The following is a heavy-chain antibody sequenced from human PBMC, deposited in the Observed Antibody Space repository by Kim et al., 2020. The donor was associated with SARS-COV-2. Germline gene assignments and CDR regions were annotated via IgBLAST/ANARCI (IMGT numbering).Heavy chain of an antibody. CDR2: IWYDGSNK. D-gene: IGHD2-15*01. CDR1: GFTFSSYG. Sequence: GGSLRLSCAASGFTFSSYGMHWVRQAPGKGLEWVAVIWYDGSNKYYADSVKGRFTISRDNSKNTLYLQMNSLRAEDTAVYYCARGDGGNQDVVDYWVQGTLVTVSS. CDR3: ARGDGGNQDVVDY. J-gene: IGHJ4*02. V-gene: IGHV3-33*01.